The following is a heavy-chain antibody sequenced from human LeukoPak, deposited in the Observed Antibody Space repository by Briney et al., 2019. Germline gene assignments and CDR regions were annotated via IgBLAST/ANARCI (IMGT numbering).Heavy chain of an antibody. CDR2: IYYSGST. Sequence: RSSETLSLTCTVSGGSISSGGYYWSWIRQHPGKGLEWIGYIYYSGSTYYNPSLKSRVTISVDTSKNQFSLKLSSVTAADTAVYYCARDQGDVLLWFGESKTFDYWGQGTLVTVSS. D-gene: IGHD3-10*01. J-gene: IGHJ4*02. V-gene: IGHV4-31*03. CDR1: GGSISSGGYY. CDR3: ARDQGDVLLWFGESKTFDY.